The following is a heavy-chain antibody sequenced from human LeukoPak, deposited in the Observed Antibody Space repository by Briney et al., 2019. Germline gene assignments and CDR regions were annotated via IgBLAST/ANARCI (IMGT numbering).Heavy chain of an antibody. V-gene: IGHV4-59*01. CDR3: ARADYDSSGYQLDY. D-gene: IGHD3-22*01. CDR2: IYYSGST. Sequence: SETLSLTCTVSGGSISSYYWSWIRQPPGKGLEWIGYIYYSGSTNYNPSLKSRVTISVDTSKNQFSLKLSSVTAADTAVYYWARADYDSSGYQLDYWGQGTLVTVSS. CDR1: GGSISSYY. J-gene: IGHJ4*02.